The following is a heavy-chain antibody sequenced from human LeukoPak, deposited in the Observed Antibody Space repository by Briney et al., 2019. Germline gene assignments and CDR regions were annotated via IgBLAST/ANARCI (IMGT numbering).Heavy chain of an antibody. Sequence: PSETLSLTCRFSGDSLTYYYWTWIRQPAGKGLEWIGRIFSTGSTNYNPSLQSRVTISVDKSKNQFSLRLSSVTAADTAVYFCVREVQLWRQNMYFYYMDDWGKGTTVIVSS. D-gene: IGHD3-16*01. CDR2: IFSTGST. J-gene: IGHJ6*03. V-gene: IGHV4-4*07. CDR1: GDSLTYYY. CDR3: VREVQLWRQNMYFYYMDD.